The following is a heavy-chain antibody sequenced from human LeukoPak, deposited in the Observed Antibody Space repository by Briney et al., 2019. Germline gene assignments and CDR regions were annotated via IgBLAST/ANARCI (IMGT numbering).Heavy chain of an antibody. CDR2: IYYSGSA. D-gene: IGHD6-13*01. Sequence: NPSETLSLTCTVSGGSISSYYWSWIRQPPRKGLEWMGYIYYSGSANYHPSLKSRVTISVDTSKNRFSLRLSSVTAADTAVYYCARVTGYMVEDYFDYWGQGTLVSVSS. CDR1: GGSISSYY. J-gene: IGHJ4*02. V-gene: IGHV4-59*01. CDR3: ARVTGYMVEDYFDY.